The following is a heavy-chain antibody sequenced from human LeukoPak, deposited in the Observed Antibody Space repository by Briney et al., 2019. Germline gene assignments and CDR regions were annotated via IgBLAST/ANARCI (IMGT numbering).Heavy chain of an antibody. CDR3: GNVVGATTFYYFQH. Sequence: VSVTVSCKASVYTFTGYYMHWVRQAPRQGLEWMGWINPNSGGTNYAQKLLGRVIMTSDTSISSAYMELSRLGSDATAVYCCGNVVGATTFYYFQHWGQGTLVTVS. CDR1: VYTFTGYY. V-gene: IGHV1-2*02. CDR2: INPNSGGT. D-gene: IGHD1-26*01. J-gene: IGHJ1*01.